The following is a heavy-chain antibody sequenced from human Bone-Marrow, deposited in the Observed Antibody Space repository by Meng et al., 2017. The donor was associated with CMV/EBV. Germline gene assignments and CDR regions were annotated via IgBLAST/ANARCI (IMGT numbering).Heavy chain of an antibody. J-gene: IGHJ4*02. CDR1: GFTFSCCA. CDR3: AKDEATYSYDYCSGY. Sequence: SGFTFSCCAMHWVRQTPGKGLEWVAVISYDGSYKYYADSVQGRFIISRDNSKNTLYLQMNSLRDEDTALYYCAKDEATYSYDYCSGYWGQGTLVTVSS. V-gene: IGHV3-30*18. CDR2: ISYDGSYK. D-gene: IGHD5-18*01.